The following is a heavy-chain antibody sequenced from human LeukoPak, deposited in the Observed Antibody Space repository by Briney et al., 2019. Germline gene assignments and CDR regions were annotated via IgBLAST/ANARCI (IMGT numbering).Heavy chain of an antibody. CDR1: GVTFSNAW. D-gene: IGHD3-10*01. CDR2: IKSKTDGGTT. CDR3: TTELVSYYGSGSTVDY. J-gene: IGHJ4*02. Sequence: GGSLRLSCAASGVTFSNAWMSWVRQAPGEGREWVGRIKSKTDGGTTDYAAPVKGRFTISRDDSKNTLYLQMNSLKTEDTAVYYCTTELVSYYGSGSTVDYWGQGTLVTVSS. V-gene: IGHV3-15*01.